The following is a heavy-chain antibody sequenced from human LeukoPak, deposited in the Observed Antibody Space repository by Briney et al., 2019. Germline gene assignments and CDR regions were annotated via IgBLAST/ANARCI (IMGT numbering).Heavy chain of an antibody. D-gene: IGHD1-1*01. V-gene: IGHV3-15*01. Sequence: TPGGSLRLSCAASGFTFSIYGMHWVRQAPGKGLEWIGRIKTKTDGGTTEYAAPVKGRFTISRDDSKNTVYLQMNSLKTEDTALYYCVTRVKSTGDYWGQGTLVTVSS. CDR1: GFTFSIYG. J-gene: IGHJ4*02. CDR2: IKTKTDGGTT. CDR3: VTRVKSTGDY.